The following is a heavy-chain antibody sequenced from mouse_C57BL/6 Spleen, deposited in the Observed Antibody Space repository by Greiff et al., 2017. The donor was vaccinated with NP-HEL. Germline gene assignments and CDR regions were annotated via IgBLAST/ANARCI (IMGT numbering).Heavy chain of an antibody. CDR2: IYPRSGNT. D-gene: IGHD2-4*01. V-gene: IGHV1-81*01. CDR3: ARRSIYYDYDYAMDY. CDR1: GYTFTSYG. Sequence: QVQLQQSGAELARPGASVKLSCKASGYTFTSYGISWVKQSPGQGLEWIGEIYPRSGNTYYNEKFKGKATLTADKSSSTAYMELRSLTSEDSAVYFCARRSIYYDYDYAMDYWGQGTSVTVSS. J-gene: IGHJ4*01.